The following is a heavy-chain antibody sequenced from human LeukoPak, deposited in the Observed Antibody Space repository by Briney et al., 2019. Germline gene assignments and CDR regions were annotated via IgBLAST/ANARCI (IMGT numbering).Heavy chain of an antibody. D-gene: IGHD3-10*01. V-gene: IGHV1-8*03. J-gene: IGHJ4*02. CDR3: ASTKLLWFGELLVFDY. CDR1: GYTFINYD. Sequence: GASVKVSCKASGYTFINYDINWVRQVTGQGLEWMGWMNPNSGNTGFAQKFQGRISITRDTSINTAYMELSSLRSEDTAVYYCASTKLLWFGELLVFDYWGQGTLVTVSS. CDR2: MNPNSGNT.